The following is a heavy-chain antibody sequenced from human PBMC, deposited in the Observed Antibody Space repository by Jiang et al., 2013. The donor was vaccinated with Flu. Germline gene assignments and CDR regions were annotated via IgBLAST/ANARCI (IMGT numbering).Heavy chain of an antibody. Sequence: QSGAEVKKPGASVKVSCKAFGYIFANYAIHWLRQAPGQRFEWMGWINVGNLDTKYSENFQGRVTITRDISATTVHMELNSLTSEDTAVYYCTRGPPGMGRGTPDFWGQGTLLTVSS. D-gene: IGHD1-14*01. J-gene: IGHJ4*02. CDR1: GYIFANYA. CDR2: INVGNLDT. CDR3: TRGPPGMGRGTPDF. V-gene: IGHV1-3*01.